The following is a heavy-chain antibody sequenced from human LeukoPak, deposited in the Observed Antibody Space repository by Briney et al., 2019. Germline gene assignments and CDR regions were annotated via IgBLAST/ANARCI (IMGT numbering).Heavy chain of an antibody. J-gene: IGHJ4*02. CDR1: GGSISSGGYY. V-gene: IGHV4-30-2*01. CDR2: IYHSGST. Sequence: SETLSLTCTVSGGSISSGGYYWSWIRQPPGKGLEWIGYIYHSGSTYYNPSLKSRVTISVDRSKNQFSLKLSSVTAADTAVYYCARLRGRDGYNYYFDYWGQGTLVTVSS. D-gene: IGHD5-24*01. CDR3: ARLRGRDGYNYYFDY.